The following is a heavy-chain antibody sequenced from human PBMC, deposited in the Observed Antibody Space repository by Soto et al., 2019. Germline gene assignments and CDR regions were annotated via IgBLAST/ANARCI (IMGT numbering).Heavy chain of an antibody. V-gene: IGHV4-4*02. CDR1: GGSISISNW. J-gene: IGHJ5*02. CDR2: IFHSGDT. D-gene: IGHD5-18*01. CDR3: ARGATTMAPKNWFDP. Sequence: QVQLQESGPGLVKPSGTLSLTCAVSGGSISISNWWSWVRQPPGKGLEWIGEIFHSGDTNYNPSLKSRVTISVDRSKNQFSLRLTSLTAADTAMYYCARGATTMAPKNWFDPWGQGILVTVSS.